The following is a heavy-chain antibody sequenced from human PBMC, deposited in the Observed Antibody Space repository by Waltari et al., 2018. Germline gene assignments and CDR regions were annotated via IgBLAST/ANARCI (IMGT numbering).Heavy chain of an antibody. J-gene: IGHJ4*02. Sequence: EVQLVESGGGLVNPGGSLRLSCAASGFTFGTENMNWVRQAPGKGLEWVSYISSSSAYKYYADSVKGRFAISRDNAKNLLFLQMNSLRADDTAVYYCVRENCSVTSCFKHFDYWGRGILVTVSS. V-gene: IGHV3-21*01. D-gene: IGHD2-2*01. CDR2: ISSSSAYK. CDR1: GFTFGTEN. CDR3: VRENCSVTSCFKHFDY.